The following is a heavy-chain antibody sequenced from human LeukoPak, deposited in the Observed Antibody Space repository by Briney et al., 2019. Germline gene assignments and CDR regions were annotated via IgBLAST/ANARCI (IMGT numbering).Heavy chain of an antibody. D-gene: IGHD3-10*01. J-gene: IGHJ4*02. V-gene: IGHV3-30*18. CDR2: ISYDGGNK. Sequence: GRSLRLSCAASGFTFSSYGMHWVRQAPGKGLEWVAVISYDGGNKYYADSVKGRFTISRDNSKNTLYLQMNSLRAEDTAVYYCAKSHYRGFGELFSNFDYWGQGTLVTVSS. CDR3: AKSHYRGFGELFSNFDY. CDR1: GFTFSSYG.